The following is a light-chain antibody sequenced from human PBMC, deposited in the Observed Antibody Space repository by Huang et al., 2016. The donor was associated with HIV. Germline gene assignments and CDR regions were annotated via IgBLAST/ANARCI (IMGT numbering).Light chain of an antibody. CDR1: QSFSTN. V-gene: IGKV3-15*01. CDR2: GAS. CDR3: QQYNNWPGT. Sequence: EIVMTQSPATLSVSPGERATLSCWASQSFSTNVAWYQQKPGQAPRLLIYGASTRATGIPARFSGSGSGTEFTLTISSLQSEEFAVYYCQQYNNWPGTFGQGTKVEIK. J-gene: IGKJ1*01.